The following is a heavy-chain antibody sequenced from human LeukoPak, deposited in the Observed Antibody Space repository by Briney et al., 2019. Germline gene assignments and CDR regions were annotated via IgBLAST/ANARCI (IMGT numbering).Heavy chain of an antibody. CDR1: GFTFDDYG. CDR3: ARDISSESTKEMATTYFDY. J-gene: IGHJ4*02. D-gene: IGHD5-24*01. V-gene: IGHV3-20*04. CDR2: INWNGGST. Sequence: RPGGSLRLSCAASGFTFDDYGTSWVRQAPGKGLEWVSGINWNGGSTGYADSVKGRFTISRDNAKNSLYLQMNSLRAEDTALYYCARDISSESTKEMATTYFDYWGQGTLVAVSS.